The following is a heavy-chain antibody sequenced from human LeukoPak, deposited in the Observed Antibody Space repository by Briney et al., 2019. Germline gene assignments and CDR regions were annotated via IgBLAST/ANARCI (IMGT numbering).Heavy chain of an antibody. CDR1: GFTFSIYN. J-gene: IGHJ3*02. Sequence: GGSLRLSCAASGFTFSIYNMNWVRQAPGKGLEWVSYISSGSGTIYYADSVKGRFIISRDNAKNSLYLQMNSLRAEDTAVYYCAGEYSSSSGRAFDIWGQGTVVTVSS. V-gene: IGHV3-48*04. D-gene: IGHD6-6*01. CDR3: AGEYSSSSGRAFDI. CDR2: ISSGSGTI.